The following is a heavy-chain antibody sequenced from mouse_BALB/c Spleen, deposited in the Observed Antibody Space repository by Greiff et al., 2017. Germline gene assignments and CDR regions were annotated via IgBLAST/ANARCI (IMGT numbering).Heavy chain of an antibody. V-gene: IGHV1-7*01. J-gene: IGHJ4*01. CDR3: ASSDGPYAMDY. Sequence: QVQLQQSGAELAQPGASVKMSCKASGYTFTSYWMHWVKQRPGQGLEWIGYINPSTGYTEYNQKFTDKATLTADKSSSTAYMQLSSLTSEDSAVYYCASSDGPYAMDYWGQGTSVTVAS. CDR1: GYTFTSYW. CDR2: INPSTGYT. D-gene: IGHD2-3*01.